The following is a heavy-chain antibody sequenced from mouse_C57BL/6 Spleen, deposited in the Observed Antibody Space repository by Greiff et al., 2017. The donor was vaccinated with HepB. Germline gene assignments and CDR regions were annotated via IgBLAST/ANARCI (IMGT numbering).Heavy chain of an antibody. D-gene: IGHD1-1*01. CDR3: TRDTTVCTRYFDV. Sequence: VQLQQSGAELVRPGASVTLSCKASGYTFTDYEMHWVKQTPVHGLEWIGAIDPETGGTAYNQKFKGKAILTADKASSTAYMELRSLTSDDSAVYYCTRDTTVCTRYFDVWGTGTTVTVSS. J-gene: IGHJ1*03. V-gene: IGHV1-15*01. CDR1: GYTFTDYE. CDR2: IDPETGGT.